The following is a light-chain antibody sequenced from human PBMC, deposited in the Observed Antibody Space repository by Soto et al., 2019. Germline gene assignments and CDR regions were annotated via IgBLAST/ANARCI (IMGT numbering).Light chain of an antibody. CDR1: QSISTW. V-gene: IGKV1-5*03. CDR3: QQYNSISLLT. J-gene: IGKJ4*01. Sequence: DIQMSQSPSTLSASVGDRVTITCRASQSISTWLAWYQQKPGKAPKLLIYKASTLESGVPSRFSGSGSGTEFTLTISSLQPDDFAPYYCQQYNSISLLTFGGGTKWIS. CDR2: KAS.